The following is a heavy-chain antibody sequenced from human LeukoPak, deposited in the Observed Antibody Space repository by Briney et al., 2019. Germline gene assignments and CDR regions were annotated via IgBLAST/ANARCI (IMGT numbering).Heavy chain of an antibody. J-gene: IGHJ4*02. D-gene: IGHD5-12*01. CDR2: INHSGGT. V-gene: IGHV4-34*01. CDR3: ARYKSGYSGYFTDY. CDR1: GGSFSGYY. Sequence: SETLSLTCAVYGGSFSGYYWSWIRQPPGKGLEWIGEINHSGGTNYNPSLKSRVTISVDTSKNQFSLKLSSVTAADTAVYYCARYKSGYSGYFTDYWGQGTLVTVSS.